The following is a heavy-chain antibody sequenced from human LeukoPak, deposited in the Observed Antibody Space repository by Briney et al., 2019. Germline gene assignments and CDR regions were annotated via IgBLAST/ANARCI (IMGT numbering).Heavy chain of an antibody. J-gene: IGHJ4*02. CDR3: ASSYCSGGSCYPYYFDY. CDR2: IIPIFGTA. Sequence: SVKVSCKASGGTFSSYAISWVRQAPGQGLEWMGGIIPIFGTANYAQKVQGRVTMTTDTSRSTAYMELRSLRSDDTAVYYCASSYCSGGSCYPYYFDYWGQGTLVTVSS. V-gene: IGHV1-69*05. D-gene: IGHD2-15*01. CDR1: GGTFSSYA.